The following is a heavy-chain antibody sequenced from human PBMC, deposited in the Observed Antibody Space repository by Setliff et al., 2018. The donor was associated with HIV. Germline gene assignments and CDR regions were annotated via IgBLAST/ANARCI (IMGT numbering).Heavy chain of an antibody. CDR3: ARLGYCSRTTCYGYYYMDV. CDR2: IYNSRST. D-gene: IGHD2-2*01. CDR1: VGSFSGYY. V-gene: IGHV4-59*08. Sequence: KTSETLSLTCVVYVGSFSGYYWSWIRQPPGKGLEWIGYIYNSRSTNYHPSLKSRLTISIDTSKNQFSLKLSSVTAADTAVYYCARLGYCSRTTCYGYYYMDVWGKGTTVTSP. J-gene: IGHJ6*03.